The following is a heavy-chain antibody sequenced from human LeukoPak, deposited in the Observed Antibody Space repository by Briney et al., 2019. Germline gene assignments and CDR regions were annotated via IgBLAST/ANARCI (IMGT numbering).Heavy chain of an antibody. CDR1: GFSFSSHS. D-gene: IGHD3-22*01. CDR3: ARDSESGYYNSSGYRGGAY. J-gene: IGHJ4*02. CDR2: ISSSSSYI. Sequence: GGSLRLSCAASGFSFSSHSMNWVRQAPGKGLEWVSSISSSSSYIYYADSVKGRFTISRDNAKNSLYLQMNSLRAEDTAVYYCARDSESGYYNSSGYRGGAYWGQGTLVTVSS. V-gene: IGHV3-21*01.